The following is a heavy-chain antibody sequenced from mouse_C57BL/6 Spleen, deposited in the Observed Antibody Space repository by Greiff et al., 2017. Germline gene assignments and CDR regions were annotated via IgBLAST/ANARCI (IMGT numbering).Heavy chain of an antibody. CDR2: IYPGSGST. V-gene: IGHV1-55*01. Sequence: QVQLQQPGAELVKPGASVKMSCKASGYTFTSYWITWVKQRPGQGLKWIGDIYPGSGSTNYNEKFKSKATLTVATSSSTAYMQLSSLTSEDSAVYYWASITTVVARYAMDYWGQGTSVTVSS. CDR3: ASITTVVARYAMDY. J-gene: IGHJ4*01. CDR1: GYTFTSYW. D-gene: IGHD1-1*01.